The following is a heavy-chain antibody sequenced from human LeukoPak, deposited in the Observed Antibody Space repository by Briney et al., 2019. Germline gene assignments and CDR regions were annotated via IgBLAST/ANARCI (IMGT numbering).Heavy chain of an antibody. J-gene: IGHJ5*02. Sequence: SETLSLTCTVSAASITSSSYYWGWIRQPPGKGLEWIGSIYYSGSTYYSPSLKSRVTISVDTSKNQFSLKLSSVTAADTAVYYCARAYDSSKRRRWFDPWGQGTLVTVSS. CDR3: ARAYDSSKRRRWFDP. CDR2: IYYSGST. CDR1: AASITSSSYY. V-gene: IGHV4-39*07. D-gene: IGHD3-22*01.